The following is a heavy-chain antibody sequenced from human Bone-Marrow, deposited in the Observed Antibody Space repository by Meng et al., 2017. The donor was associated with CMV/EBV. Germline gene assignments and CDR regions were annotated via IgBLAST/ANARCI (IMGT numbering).Heavy chain of an antibody. CDR3: ARVNSSWDNWFDP. D-gene: IGHD6-13*01. CDR2: IKQDGSEK. Sequence: ASGFTFSRYWMGWVRQASGKGLEWVANIKQDGSEKYYVDSVKGRFTISRDNAKNSLYLQMNSLRAEDTAVYYCARVNSSWDNWFDPWGQGTLVRLL. CDR1: GFTFSRYW. V-gene: IGHV3-7*03. J-gene: IGHJ5*02.